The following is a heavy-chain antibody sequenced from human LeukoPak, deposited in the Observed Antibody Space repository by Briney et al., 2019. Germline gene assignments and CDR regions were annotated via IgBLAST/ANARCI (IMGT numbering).Heavy chain of an antibody. CDR2: INPNSGGT. V-gene: IGHV1-2*06. CDR1: AYTFTAYY. Sequence: ASVKVSCKGSAYTFTAYYTHWVRQAPGQGLERMGRINPNSGGTNYAQKFLGRVTMTRDTSISTAYMELSSLRSDDTAVYYCARGAAAASETFDIWGQGTMVTLSS. CDR3: ARGAAAASETFDI. J-gene: IGHJ3*02. D-gene: IGHD6-13*01.